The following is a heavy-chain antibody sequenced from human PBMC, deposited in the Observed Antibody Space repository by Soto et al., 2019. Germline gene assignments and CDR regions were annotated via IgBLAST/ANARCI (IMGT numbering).Heavy chain of an antibody. V-gene: IGHV4-4*07. J-gene: IGHJ5*02. Sequence: LSLTCTVSGASISSHYWSWIRQPAGKGLEWIGRFFSTGSTSHNPSLKSRVTISVDTSKNQFSLKLNSVTAADTAVYYCARGAYGSESSPNWFDPWGQGTLVTVSS. CDR2: FFSTGST. D-gene: IGHD3-10*01. CDR3: ARGAYGSESSPNWFDP. CDR1: GASISSHY.